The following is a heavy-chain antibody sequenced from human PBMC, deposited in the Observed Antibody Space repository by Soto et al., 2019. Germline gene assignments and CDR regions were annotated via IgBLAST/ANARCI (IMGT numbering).Heavy chain of an antibody. J-gene: IGHJ5*02. CDR1: GFTFSSYW. CDR2: INSDGSST. D-gene: IGHD3-10*01. V-gene: IGHV3-74*01. CDR3: ARVGVTMVRGVISTRWFDP. Sequence: GGSLRLSCAASGFTFSSYWMHWVRQAPGKGLVWVSRINSDGSSTSYADSVKGRFTISRDNAKNTLYLQMNSLRAEDTAVYYCARVGVTMVRGVISTRWFDPWGQGTLVTVSS.